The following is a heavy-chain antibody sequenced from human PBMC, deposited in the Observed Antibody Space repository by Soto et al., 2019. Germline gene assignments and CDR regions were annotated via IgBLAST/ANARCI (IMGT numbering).Heavy chain of an antibody. V-gene: IGHV2-5*02. CDR2: IYWDDDK. CDR1: GFSLSTSGVG. D-gene: IGHD6-19*01. CDR3: ALAIAVAGMGDFFDS. J-gene: IGHJ4*02. Sequence: QITLKESGPTLVKPTQTLTLTCAFSGFSLSTSGVGVGWIRQPPGKALEWLAVIYWDDDKRYSPSLKNRLTITKDTSKNQVVLTMTNMDPVDTATYYCALAIAVAGMGDFFDSWGQGTLVTVSS.